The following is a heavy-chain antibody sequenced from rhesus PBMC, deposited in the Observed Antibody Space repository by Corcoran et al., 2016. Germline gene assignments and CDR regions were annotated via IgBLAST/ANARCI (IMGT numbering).Heavy chain of an antibody. CDR2: IYGSGSST. CDR1: GGSISSSY. CDR3: VGPYSSGWSFFDY. D-gene: IGHD6S26*01. V-gene: IGHV4-169*01. Sequence: QLQLQESGPGLVKPSETLSVTCAVSGGSISSSYWSWIRQAPGKGLEWIGYIYGSGSSTNYNPSLKSRCTRSVDTSKNQLSLKLSSVTAADTAVYYCVGPYSSGWSFFDYWGQGVLVTVSS. J-gene: IGHJ4*01.